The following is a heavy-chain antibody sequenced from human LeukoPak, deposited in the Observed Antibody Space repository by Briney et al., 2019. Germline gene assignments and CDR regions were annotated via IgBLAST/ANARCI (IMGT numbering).Heavy chain of an antibody. CDR2: IHYDGARS. J-gene: IGHJ4*02. D-gene: IGHD3-10*01. V-gene: IGHV3-30*02. Sequence: GGSLRLSCAASGFTFSGYGMHWVRQAPGKGLEWVAFIHYDGARSYYADSVKGRFTISRDNAKNSLYLQMNSLRAEDTAVYYCARGTMVRGVSLFDYWGQGTLVTVSS. CDR3: ARGTMVRGVSLFDY. CDR1: GFTFSGYG.